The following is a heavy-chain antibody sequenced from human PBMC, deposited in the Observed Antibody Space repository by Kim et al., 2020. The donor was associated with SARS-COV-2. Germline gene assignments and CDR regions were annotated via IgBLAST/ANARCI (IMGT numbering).Heavy chain of an antibody. V-gene: IGHV3-33*01. CDR1: GFTFSSYG. J-gene: IGHJ2*01. D-gene: IGHD2-21*02. Sequence: GGSLRLSCAASGFTFSSYGMHWVRQAPGKGLEWVAVIRYDGSNKYYADSVKGRFTISRDNSKNTLYLQMNSVRAEDTAVYYCARGPFNGGSDCYLYWYFDLWGRGTLFTVSS. CDR2: IRYDGSNK. CDR3: ARGPFNGGSDCYLYWYFDL.